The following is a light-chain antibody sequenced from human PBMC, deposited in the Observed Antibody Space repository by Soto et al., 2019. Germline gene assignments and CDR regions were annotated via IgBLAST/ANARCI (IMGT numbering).Light chain of an antibody. V-gene: IGLV1-47*01. CDR1: SSNIGSNS. Sequence: QPVLTQPPSASGTPGQRVTISCSGSSSNIGSNSVYWYQQFPGTAPKLLIYRNNQRPSGVPDRFSGSKSGTSVSLAISGLRSEDEANYYCAAWDDSLSGWVFGGGTKLTVL. J-gene: IGLJ3*02. CDR2: RNN. CDR3: AAWDDSLSGWV.